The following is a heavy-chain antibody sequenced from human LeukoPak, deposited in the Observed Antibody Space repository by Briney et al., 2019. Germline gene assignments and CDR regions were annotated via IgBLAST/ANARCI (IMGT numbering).Heavy chain of an antibody. V-gene: IGHV1-18*01. CDR3: ARDDGSGFSYYYYYYGMDV. D-gene: IGHD6-19*01. Sequence: GASVKVSCKASGYTFTSYGISWVRQAPGQGLEWMGWISAYNGNTNYAQKLQGRVTMTTDTSTSTAYMELRSLRSDDTAVYYCARDDGSGFSYYYYYYGMDVWGQGTTVTVSS. J-gene: IGHJ6*02. CDR1: GYTFTSYG. CDR2: ISAYNGNT.